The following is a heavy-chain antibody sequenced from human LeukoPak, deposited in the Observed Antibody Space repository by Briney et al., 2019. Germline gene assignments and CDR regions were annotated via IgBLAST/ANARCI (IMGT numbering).Heavy chain of an antibody. J-gene: IGHJ6*03. Sequence: SETLSLTCTVSGGSISSGSYYWSWIRQPAGKGLEWIGRIYTSGSTNYNPSLKSRVTISVDTSKNQFSLKLSSVTAADTAVYYCARVHCSGGSCYRDYYYYYMDVWGKGTTVTVSS. D-gene: IGHD2-15*01. CDR2: IYTSGST. CDR1: GGSISSGSYY. CDR3: ARVHCSGGSCYRDYYYYYMDV. V-gene: IGHV4-61*02.